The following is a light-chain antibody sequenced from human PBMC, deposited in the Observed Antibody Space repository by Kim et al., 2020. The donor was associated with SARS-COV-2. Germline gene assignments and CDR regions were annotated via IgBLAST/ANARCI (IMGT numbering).Light chain of an antibody. CDR1: QNVNTY. CDR2: GAS. Sequence: ELMMTQSPATLSVSPGERATLSCRASQNVNTYLAWYQQKPGQAPRLLIYGASTRAAGVPARFSGSASGTDFTLTISSLQSEDFAVYYCQQYYNWPLTFGVGTKVEIK. CDR3: QQYYNWPLT. J-gene: IGKJ4*01. V-gene: IGKV3-15*01.